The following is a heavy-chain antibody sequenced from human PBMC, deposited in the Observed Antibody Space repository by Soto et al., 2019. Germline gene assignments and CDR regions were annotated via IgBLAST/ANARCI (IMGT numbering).Heavy chain of an antibody. CDR1: GFTFSSYG. CDR3: AKEGVERYYYYYMDV. CDR2: ISYDGSNK. D-gene: IGHD1-1*01. Sequence: GGSLILSCAASGFTFSSYGMHWVRQAPGKGLEWVAVISYDGSNKYYADSVKGRFTISRDNSKNTLYLQMNSLRAEDTAVYYCAKEGVERYYYYYMDVWGKGTTVTVSS. J-gene: IGHJ6*03. V-gene: IGHV3-30*18.